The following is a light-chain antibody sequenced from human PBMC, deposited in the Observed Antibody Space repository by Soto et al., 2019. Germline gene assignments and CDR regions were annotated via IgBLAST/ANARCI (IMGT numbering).Light chain of an antibody. V-gene: IGKV1-12*01. CDR1: QAINSY. Sequence: DIQMTQSPSSVSASVGDRVTITCRASQAINSYLAWYQQKPGKAPNLLIYTISILQIGVPSRFSGSGSGTYFTLTISNLEPEDFATYYCQQGNRVPLTFGGGTKVEIK. J-gene: IGKJ4*01. CDR2: TIS. CDR3: QQGNRVPLT.